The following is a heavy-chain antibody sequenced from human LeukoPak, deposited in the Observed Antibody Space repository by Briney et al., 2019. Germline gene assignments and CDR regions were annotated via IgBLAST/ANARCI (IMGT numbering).Heavy chain of an antibody. Sequence: GGSPQISFKGSGYSFTSYWIGWGRPMPGKGGEGRGIIHPGDSDTRYSPSFQGQATISADKSISTAYLQWSSLKASDTAMYYCASGTLWYYYGMDVWGQGTTVTVSS. CDR1: GYSFTSYW. D-gene: IGHD3-10*01. V-gene: IGHV5-51*01. CDR3: ASGTLWYYYGMDV. CDR2: IHPGDSDT. J-gene: IGHJ6*02.